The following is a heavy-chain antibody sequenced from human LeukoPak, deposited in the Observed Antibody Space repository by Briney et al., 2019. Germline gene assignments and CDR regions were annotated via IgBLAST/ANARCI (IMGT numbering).Heavy chain of an antibody. V-gene: IGHV4-31*03. CDR2: IYYSGST. J-gene: IGHJ3*02. CDR3: ALVYCSSIRCFIGAFDI. Sequence: PSETLSLTCTVSGGSISSAGYYWSWIRQYPGKGLEWIGYIYYSGSTEYNPSLRSRVTISPDTSKNQFSLMLTSVTAADTAVYYCALVYCSSIRCFIGAFDIWGQGTMVTVSS. D-gene: IGHD2-2*01. CDR1: GGSISSAGYY.